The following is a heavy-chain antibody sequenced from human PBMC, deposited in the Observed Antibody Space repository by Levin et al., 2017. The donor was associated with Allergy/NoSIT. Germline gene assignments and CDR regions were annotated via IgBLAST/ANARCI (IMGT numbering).Heavy chain of an antibody. D-gene: IGHD4-17*01. V-gene: IGHV4-34*01. CDR1: DRSFSDYY. CDR3: AREDTTGGGFDI. CDR2: INHSGST. Sequence: SETLSLTCTVYDRSFSDYYYNWIRQPPGEGLEWIGEINHSGSTNYNSSLRGRVVISVDTSRNQFSLRLSSVTAADTAVYFCAREDTTGGGFDIWGQGTMVTVSS. J-gene: IGHJ3*02.